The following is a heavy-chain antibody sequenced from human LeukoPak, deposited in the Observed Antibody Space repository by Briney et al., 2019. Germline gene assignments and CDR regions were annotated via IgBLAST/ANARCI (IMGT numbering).Heavy chain of an antibody. CDR3: ARGRRKITIFGVVIGRDWFDP. D-gene: IGHD3-3*01. J-gene: IGHJ5*02. CDR1: GYTFTGYY. V-gene: IGHV1-2*02. Sequence: ASVKVSCKASGYTFTGYYMHWVRQAPGQGLEWMGWINPNTGGTNYAQEFQGRVTMTRDTSISTAYMDLSRLRSDDTAVYYCARGRRKITIFGVVIGRDWFDPWGQGTLVTVSS. CDR2: INPNTGGT.